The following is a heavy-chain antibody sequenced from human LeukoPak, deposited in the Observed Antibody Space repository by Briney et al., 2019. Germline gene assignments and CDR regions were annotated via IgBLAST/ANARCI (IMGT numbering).Heavy chain of an antibody. V-gene: IGHV3-11*01. CDR3: ACRTIFGVGGDY. J-gene: IGHJ4*02. Sequence: KSGGSLRLSCAAAGFTFSDYYMSWIRQAPGKGLEWVSYISSSGSTIYYADSVKGRFTISRDNAKNSLYLQMNSLRAEDTAVYYCACRTIFGVGGDYWGQGTLVTVSS. CDR1: GFTFSDYY. CDR2: ISSSGSTI. D-gene: IGHD3-3*01.